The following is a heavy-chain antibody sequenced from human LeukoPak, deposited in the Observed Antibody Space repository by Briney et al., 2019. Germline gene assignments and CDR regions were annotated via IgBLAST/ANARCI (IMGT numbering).Heavy chain of an antibody. V-gene: IGHV3-66*02. CDR3: ARETTIFGVVIDY. CDR1: GFTVSSNY. Sequence: AGGSLRLSCAASGFTVSSNYMSWVRQAPGKGLEWVSVIYSGGSTYYADSVKGRFTISRDNSKNTLYLQMNSLRAEDTAVYYCARETTIFGVVIDYWGQGPLVTVSS. CDR2: IYSGGST. D-gene: IGHD3-3*01. J-gene: IGHJ4*02.